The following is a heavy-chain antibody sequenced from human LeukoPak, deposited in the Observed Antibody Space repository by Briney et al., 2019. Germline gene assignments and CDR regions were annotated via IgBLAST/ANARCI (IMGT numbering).Heavy chain of an antibody. V-gene: IGHV5-51*01. CDR1: GYSFTSYW. D-gene: IGHD3-10*01. CDR2: IYPGDSDT. Sequence: GESLKISCKGSGYSFTSYWIGWVRQMPRKGLEWMGIIYPGDSDTRYSPSFQGQVTISADKSISTAYLQWSSLKASDTAMYYCARPHMVRGVINWFDPWGQGTLVTVSS. J-gene: IGHJ5*02. CDR3: ARPHMVRGVINWFDP.